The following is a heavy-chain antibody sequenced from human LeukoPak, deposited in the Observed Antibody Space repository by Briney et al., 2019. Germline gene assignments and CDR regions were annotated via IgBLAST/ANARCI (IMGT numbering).Heavy chain of an antibody. CDR1: GFSLSTSGMC. D-gene: IGHD3-10*01. V-gene: IGHV2-70*01. Sequence: SGPTLVNPTQTLTLTCTFSGFSLSTSGMCVSWIRQPPGKALEWLALIDWDDDKYYSTSLKTRLTISKDTSKNQVVLIMTNMDPVDTATYYCARTLYYGSGSYYNQFGAFDIWGQGTMDTVSS. J-gene: IGHJ3*02. CDR3: ARTLYYGSGSYYNQFGAFDI. CDR2: IDWDDDK.